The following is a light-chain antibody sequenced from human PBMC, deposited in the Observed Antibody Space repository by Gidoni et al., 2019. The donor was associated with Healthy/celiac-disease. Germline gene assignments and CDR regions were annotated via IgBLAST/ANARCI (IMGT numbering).Light chain of an antibody. V-gene: IGLV4-69*01. CDR2: LNSDGSH. J-gene: IGLJ3*02. Sequence: LVLTQSPSASASLGASVKLTCTLSSGHSSYAIAWHQQQPEKGPRYLMKLNSDGSHSKGDGIPDRFSGSSSGAERYLTISSLQSEDEADYYCQTWGTGMFGGGTKLTVL. CDR3: QTWGTGM. CDR1: SGHSSYA.